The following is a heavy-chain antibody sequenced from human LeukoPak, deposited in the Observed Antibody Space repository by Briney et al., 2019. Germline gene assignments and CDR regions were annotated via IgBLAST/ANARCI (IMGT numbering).Heavy chain of an antibody. J-gene: IGHJ4*02. CDR1: RGTFSIYG. CDR2: IWYDGSNK. V-gene: IGHV3-33*01. D-gene: IGHD3-3*01. CDR3: ARDAKRPPTGYFSN. Sequence: SCKASRGTFSIYGMHWVRQAPGKGLEWVVVIWYDGSNKYYADSVKGRFTISRDNSKNTLYLQMNSLRAEDTAVYYCARDAKRPPTGYFSNWGQGTLVTVSS.